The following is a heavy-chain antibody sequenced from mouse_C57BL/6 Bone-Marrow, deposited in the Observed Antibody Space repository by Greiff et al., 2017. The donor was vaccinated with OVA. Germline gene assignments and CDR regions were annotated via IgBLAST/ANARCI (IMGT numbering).Heavy chain of an antibody. CDR2: IYPGSGNT. V-gene: IGHV1-76*01. J-gene: IGHJ4*01. D-gene: IGHD2-2*01. Sequence: VKLMESGAELVRPGASVKLSCKASGYTFTDYYINWVKQRPGQGLEWIARIYPGSGNTYYNEKFKGKATLTAEKSSSTAYMQLSSLTSEDSAVYFCARWLLYAMDYWGQGTSVTVSS. CDR3: ARWLLYAMDY. CDR1: GYTFTDYY.